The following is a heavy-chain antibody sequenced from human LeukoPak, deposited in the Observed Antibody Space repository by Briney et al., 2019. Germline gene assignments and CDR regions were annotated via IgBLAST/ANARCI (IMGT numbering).Heavy chain of an antibody. CDR1: GFTFSICA. CDR2: ISGSGSST. Sequence: GGSLRLSCAASGFTFSICAMNWVRPAPGKGLEWVSGISGSGSSTYYADSVKGRFTISRDSSKNTVYLQMNSLRAEDTAKYYCAKADGSYKTLIDYWGQGTLVTVS. V-gene: IGHV3-23*01. D-gene: IGHD3-10*01. CDR3: AKADGSYKTLIDY. J-gene: IGHJ4*02.